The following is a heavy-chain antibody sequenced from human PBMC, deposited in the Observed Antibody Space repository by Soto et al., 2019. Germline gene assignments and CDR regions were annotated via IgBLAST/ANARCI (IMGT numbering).Heavy chain of an antibody. Sequence: PSETLSLTCTVSGGSISRYYWSWIRQPPGKGLEWIGYLYNTGSTVYNPSFKSRVTISVDTSKNQFSLKLSSVTAADTAVYYCARGWGRIFAYWGQGTLVTVSS. D-gene: IGHD7-27*01. CDR2: LYNTGST. J-gene: IGHJ4*02. CDR1: GGSISRYY. V-gene: IGHV4-59*12. CDR3: ARGWGRIFAY.